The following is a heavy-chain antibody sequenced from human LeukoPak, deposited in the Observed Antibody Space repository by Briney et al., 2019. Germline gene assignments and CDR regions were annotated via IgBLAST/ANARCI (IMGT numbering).Heavy chain of an antibody. J-gene: IGHJ4*02. V-gene: IGHV3-48*01. CDR3: ARDYLYAFDY. Sequence: GGSLRLSCAASGFSFSSYSMNWVRQAPGKGLEWVSYISGSGNAKHYTDSVKGRFTISRDSAKNALYLQMNSLRAEDTAVYFCARDYLYAFDYWGQGTLVTVSS. D-gene: IGHD2-2*01. CDR2: ISGSGNAK. CDR1: GFSFSSYS.